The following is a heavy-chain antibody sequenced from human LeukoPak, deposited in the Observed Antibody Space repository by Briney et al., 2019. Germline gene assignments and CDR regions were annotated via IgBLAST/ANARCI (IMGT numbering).Heavy chain of an antibody. CDR3: AGALLWFGELLS. J-gene: IGHJ5*02. CDR1: GFTFDDYA. Sequence: GGSLRLSCAASGFTFDDYAMHWVRQAPGKGLEWVSGISWNSGSIGYADSVKGRFTISRDNAKNSLYLQMNSLRAEDTAVYYCAGALLWFGELLSWGQGTLVTVSS. D-gene: IGHD3-10*01. V-gene: IGHV3-9*01. CDR2: ISWNSGSI.